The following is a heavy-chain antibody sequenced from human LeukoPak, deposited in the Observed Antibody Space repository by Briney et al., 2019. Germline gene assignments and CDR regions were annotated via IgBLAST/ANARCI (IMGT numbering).Heavy chain of an antibody. CDR1: GGSFSGYY. Sequence: SETLSLTCAVYGGSFSGYYWSWIRQPPGKGLEWIGEINHSGSTNYNPSLKSRVTISVDTSKNQFSLKLSSVTAADTAVYYCARVGYYYDSSGRHRGSFDYWGQGTLVTVSS. CDR3: ARVGYYYDSSGRHRGSFDY. CDR2: INHSGST. J-gene: IGHJ4*02. D-gene: IGHD3-22*01. V-gene: IGHV4-34*01.